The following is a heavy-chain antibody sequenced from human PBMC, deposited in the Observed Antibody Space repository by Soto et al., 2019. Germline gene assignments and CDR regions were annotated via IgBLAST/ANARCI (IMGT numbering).Heavy chain of an antibody. CDR3: ARMVSSGWFDP. J-gene: IGHJ5*02. CDR1: NGSISSSDYY. Sequence: SETLSLTCTVSNGSISSSDYYWGWIRQPPGKGLEWIATIYYSGSIYYNPSLKSRVTMSVDTSKNQFSLKLSSVTAADTAVYYCARMVSSGWFDPWGQGTLVTVSS. D-gene: IGHD1-26*01. V-gene: IGHV4-39*07. CDR2: IYYSGSI.